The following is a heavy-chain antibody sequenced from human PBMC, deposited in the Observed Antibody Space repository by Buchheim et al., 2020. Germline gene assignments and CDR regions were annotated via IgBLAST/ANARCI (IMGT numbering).Heavy chain of an antibody. CDR1: GGSISSGSYY. CDR2: IYTSGST. CDR3: AREED. V-gene: IGHV4-61*02. Sequence: QVQLQESGPGLVKPSQTLSLTCTVSGGSISSGSYYWSWIRQPAGKGLEWIGRIYTSGSTNYNPSLKSRATISLKQSTNQFSLKLSSVTAADTAVYYCAREEDWGQGTL. J-gene: IGHJ4*02.